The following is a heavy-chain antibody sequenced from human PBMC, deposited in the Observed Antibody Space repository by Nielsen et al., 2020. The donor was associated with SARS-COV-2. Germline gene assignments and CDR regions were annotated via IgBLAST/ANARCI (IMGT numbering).Heavy chain of an antibody. J-gene: IGHJ6*02. CDR2: MYSGGTS. Sequence: GESLKISCAASGFTVSDNYLSWVRQAPGKGLEWVSVMYSGGTSYYADSVKGRFTVSRDNSKNTLYLQMNSLTAGDTAVYYCARAGGGWLVMGFLSYYYYGMDVWGQGTTVTVSS. CDR3: ARAGGGWLVMGFLSYYYYGMDV. CDR1: GFTVSDNY. D-gene: IGHD6-19*01. V-gene: IGHV3-53*01.